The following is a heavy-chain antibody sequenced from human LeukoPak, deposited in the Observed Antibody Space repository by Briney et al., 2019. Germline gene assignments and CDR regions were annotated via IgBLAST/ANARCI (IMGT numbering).Heavy chain of an antibody. CDR1: GGSLSSINYY. CDR2: TYYRGYT. D-gene: IGHD2-15*01. V-gene: IGHV4-39*07. CDR3: ARRYCSGGSCYPYYFDY. Sequence: SETLSLTRTVSGGSLSSINYYWGWVRQPPGKGLEWIERTYYRGYTYYNPSLKSRVSISLDTSKNQFSLELYSVTAADTALYYCARRYCSGGSCYPYYFDYWGQGTLVTVSS. J-gene: IGHJ4*02.